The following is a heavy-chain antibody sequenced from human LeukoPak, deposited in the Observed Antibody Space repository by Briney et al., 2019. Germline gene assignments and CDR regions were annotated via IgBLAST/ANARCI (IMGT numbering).Heavy chain of an antibody. CDR2: IYPGDSET. J-gene: IGHJ4*02. D-gene: IGHD5-24*01. V-gene: IGHV5-51*01. CDR3: ARRGIRDGYNYADY. Sequence: PGASLQISCKGSGYIFTTYWVGWVRPLPGKGLEGMGIIYPGDSETRYSPSFQGQVTFSADKSISTAYVQWSSLKASDSATYYCARRGIRDGYNYADYWGQGTLVTVS. CDR1: GYIFTTYW.